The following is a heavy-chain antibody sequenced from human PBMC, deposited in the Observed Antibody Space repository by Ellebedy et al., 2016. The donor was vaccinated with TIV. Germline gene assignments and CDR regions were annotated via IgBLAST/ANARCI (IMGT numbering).Heavy chain of an antibody. V-gene: IGHV3-7*01. CDR3: ATTLNYGGNCFFDN. J-gene: IGHJ4*02. Sequence: GESLKISCGASGFTFSNYWMNWVRQAPGKGLEWVANIKQDGSEKYYVDSVKGRFTISSDNAKNSVDLQMNTLRAEDTAVYYCATTLNYGGNCFFDNWGQGTLVTVSS. CDR2: IKQDGSEK. D-gene: IGHD4-23*01. CDR1: GFTFSNYW.